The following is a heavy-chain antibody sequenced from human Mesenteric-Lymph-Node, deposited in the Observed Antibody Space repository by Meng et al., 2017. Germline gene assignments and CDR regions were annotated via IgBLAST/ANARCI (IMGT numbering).Heavy chain of an antibody. Sequence: SETLSLTCAVYGGSFSGYYWSWIRQPPGKGLEWIGEINHSGSTNSNPSLKSRVTISVDTSKNQFSLKLSAVTAAETAVYNCPRGPRTKKKWLFSIDYWGQGTLVTVSS. CDR1: GGSFSGYY. CDR2: INHSGST. J-gene: IGHJ4*02. V-gene: IGHV4-34*01. D-gene: IGHD3-22*01. CDR3: PRGPRTKKKWLFSIDY.